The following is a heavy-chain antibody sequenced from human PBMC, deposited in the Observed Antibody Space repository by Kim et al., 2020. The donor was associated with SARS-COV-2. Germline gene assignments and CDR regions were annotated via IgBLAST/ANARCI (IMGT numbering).Heavy chain of an antibody. Sequence: SETLSLTCTVSGGSISSSSYYWGWIRQPPGKGLEWIGSIYYSGSTYYNPSLKSRVTISVDTSKNQFSLKLSSVTAADTAVYYCARDGRGNYDFWSGYYRVLNYWGQGTLVTVSS. CDR3: ARDGRGNYDFWSGYYRVLNY. D-gene: IGHD3-3*01. V-gene: IGHV4-39*07. CDR2: IYYSGST. J-gene: IGHJ4*02. CDR1: GGSISSSSYY.